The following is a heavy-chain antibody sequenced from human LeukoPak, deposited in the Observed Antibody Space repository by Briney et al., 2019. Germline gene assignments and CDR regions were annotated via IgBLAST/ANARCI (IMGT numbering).Heavy chain of an antibody. CDR2: IKQDGSEK. D-gene: IGHD2-15*01. V-gene: IGHV3-7*01. Sequence: PGGSLRLSCAASGFTFSSYWMSWVRQAPGKGLEWVANIKQDGSEKYYVDSVKGRFTISRDNAKNSLYLQMNSLRAEDTAVYYCAREGLYGGTPIDYWGQGTLVTVSS. CDR3: AREGLYGGTPIDY. CDR1: GFTFSSYW. J-gene: IGHJ4*02.